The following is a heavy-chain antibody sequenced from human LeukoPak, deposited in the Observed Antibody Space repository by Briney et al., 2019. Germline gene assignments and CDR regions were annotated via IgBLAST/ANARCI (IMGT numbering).Heavy chain of an antibody. CDR1: GYTFTSYA. CDR3: VVVTEGYFDY. CDR2: IIPIFGTA. J-gene: IGHJ4*02. D-gene: IGHD2-21*02. Sequence: SVKVSCKASGYTFTSYAMHWVRQAPGQRLEWMGGIIPIFGTANYAQKFQGRVTITADESTSTAYMELSSLRSEDTAVYYCVVVTEGYFDYWGQGTLVTASS. V-gene: IGHV1-69*13.